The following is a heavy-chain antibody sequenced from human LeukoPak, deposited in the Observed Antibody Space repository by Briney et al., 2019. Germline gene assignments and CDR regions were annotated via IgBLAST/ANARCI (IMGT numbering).Heavy chain of an antibody. CDR3: AKGISIYSYFDN. Sequence: GGSLRLSCEASGFTFSSFAMSWVRQAPGKGLEWISVISASGGSTYYADSVKGRFTISRDNSKNTLHLQMNSLRAEDTAVYYCAKGISIYSYFDNWGQGTLVTVSS. V-gene: IGHV3-23*01. D-gene: IGHD3-16*02. J-gene: IGHJ4*02. CDR2: ISASGGST. CDR1: GFTFSSFA.